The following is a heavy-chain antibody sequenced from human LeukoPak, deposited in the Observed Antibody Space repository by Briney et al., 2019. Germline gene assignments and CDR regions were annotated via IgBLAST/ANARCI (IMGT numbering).Heavy chain of an antibody. CDR1: GGSISSYY. CDR3: ARGLRSYYDSSGYDY. Sequence: KPSETLSLTCTVSGGSISSYYWSWIRQPAGKGLEWIGRIYTSGSTNYNPSLKSRVSMSVDTSKNQFSLKLSSVTAADTAVYYCARGLRSYYDSSGYDYLGQGTLVTVSS. J-gene: IGHJ4*02. D-gene: IGHD3-22*01. CDR2: IYTSGST. V-gene: IGHV4-4*07.